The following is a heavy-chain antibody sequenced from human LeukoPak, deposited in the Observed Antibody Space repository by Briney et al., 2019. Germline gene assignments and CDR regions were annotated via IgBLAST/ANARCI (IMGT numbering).Heavy chain of an antibody. D-gene: IGHD3-9*01. CDR1: GFTFSSYA. J-gene: IGHJ3*02. Sequence: GGSLRLSCAASGFTFSSYAMSWVRQAPGKGLEWVSAISGDGGSTYYADSVKGRFTISRDNSKNSLYLQMNSLRAEDTALYYCAKDMARYFDGDAFDIWGQGTMVTVSS. CDR2: ISGDGGST. CDR3: AKDMARYFDGDAFDI. V-gene: IGHV3-43D*03.